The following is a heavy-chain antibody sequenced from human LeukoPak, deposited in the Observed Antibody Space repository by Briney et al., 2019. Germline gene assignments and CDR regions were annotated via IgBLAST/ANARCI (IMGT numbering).Heavy chain of an antibody. D-gene: IGHD2-2*01. J-gene: IGHJ4*02. V-gene: IGHV3-7*01. Sequence: GGSLRLSCAASGFTFSSYWMTCVRQAPGRGLEWVANIKQDGSEKYYVASVKGRFTIARDNAKNSLYQQMNSLRVDTAVVYYCVRPHRQCPRDSCYFCSWGQGTQVTVSS. CDR2: IKQDGSEK. CDR1: GFTFSSYW. CDR3: VRPHRQCPRDSCYFCS.